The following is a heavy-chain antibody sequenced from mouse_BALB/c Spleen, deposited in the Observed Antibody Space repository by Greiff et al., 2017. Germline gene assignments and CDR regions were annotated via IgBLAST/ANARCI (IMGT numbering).Heavy chain of an antibody. Sequence: DVKLVESGGGLVKPGGSLKLSCAASGFTFSSYAMSWVRQTPEKRLEWVASISSGGSTYYPDSVKGRFTISRDNARNILYLQMSSLRSEDTAMYYCARGGGITTVVATDFDVWGAGTTVTVSS. J-gene: IGHJ1*01. D-gene: IGHD1-1*01. CDR2: ISSGGST. CDR3: ARGGGITTVVATDFDV. V-gene: IGHV5-6-5*01. CDR1: GFTFSSYA.